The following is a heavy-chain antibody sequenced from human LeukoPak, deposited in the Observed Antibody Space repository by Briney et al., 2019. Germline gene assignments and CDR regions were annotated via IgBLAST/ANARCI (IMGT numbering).Heavy chain of an antibody. CDR1: GFTFSSYS. V-gene: IGHV3-21*01. CDR3: ARDTYGGIDY. J-gene: IGHJ4*02. CDR2: ISSSSSYI. D-gene: IGHD2-21*01. Sequence: PGGSLRLSCAASGFTFSSYSMNWVRQAPGKGLEWVSSISSSSSYIYYADSVKGRFTITRDNAKNSLYLQVNSLRAEDTAVYYCARDTYGGIDYWGQGTLVTVSS.